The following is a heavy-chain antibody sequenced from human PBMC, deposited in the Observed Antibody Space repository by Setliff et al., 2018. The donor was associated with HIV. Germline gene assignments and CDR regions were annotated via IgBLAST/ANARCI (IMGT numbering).Heavy chain of an antibody. D-gene: IGHD3-16*01. Sequence: PSETLSLTCTVSGGSISSYYWSWIRQPPGKGLEWIGYIYYSGSTNYNPSLKSRVTISVDTSKNQFSLKLSSVTAADTAVYYCARFLGGANEEAFDIWGQGTMVTVS. CDR1: GGSISSYY. V-gene: IGHV4-59*01. CDR3: ARFLGGANEEAFDI. CDR2: IYYSGST. J-gene: IGHJ3*02.